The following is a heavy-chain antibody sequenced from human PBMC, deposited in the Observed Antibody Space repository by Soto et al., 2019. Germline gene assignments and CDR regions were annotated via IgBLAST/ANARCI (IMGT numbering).Heavy chain of an antibody. D-gene: IGHD3-22*01. CDR3: TRRTRDSSGYYFDY. CDR2: IRSKANSYAT. J-gene: IGHJ4*02. V-gene: IGHV3-73*01. CDR1: GFTFSGSA. Sequence: GGSLRLSCAAPGFTFSGSAMHWVRQASGKGLEWVGRIRSKANSYATAYAASVKGRFTISRDDSKNTAYLQMNSLKTEDTAVYYCTRRTRDSSGYYFDYWGQGTLVTVSS.